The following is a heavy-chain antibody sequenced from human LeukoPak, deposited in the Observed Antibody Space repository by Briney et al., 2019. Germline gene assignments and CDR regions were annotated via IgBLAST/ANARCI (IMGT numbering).Heavy chain of an antibody. CDR3: ARDPLVTTVTTPGY. CDR2: INHSGST. D-gene: IGHD4-17*01. Sequence: SETLSLTCAVYGGSFSGYYWSWIRQPPGKGLEWIGEINHSGSTNYNPSLKSRVTISVDTSKNQFSLKLSSVTAADTAVYYCARDPLVTTVTTPGYWGQGTLVTVSS. V-gene: IGHV4-34*01. J-gene: IGHJ4*02. CDR1: GGSFSGYY.